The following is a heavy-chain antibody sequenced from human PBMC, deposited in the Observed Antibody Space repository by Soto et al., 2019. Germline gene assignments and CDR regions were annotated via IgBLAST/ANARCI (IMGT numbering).Heavy chain of an antibody. CDR3: ARGASIVVPGTSFDY. Sequence: QVQLVESGGGVVQPGRSLRLSCEASGFTFSSHSMHWVRQAPGKGLEGVAVIAFDGSYKYYADSVKGRFTISRDNSKNTLYLQMNSLRPEDTAVYYCARGASIVVPGTSFDYWGQGTLVTVSS. CDR1: GFTFSSHS. D-gene: IGHD6-19*01. CDR2: IAFDGSYK. J-gene: IGHJ4*02. V-gene: IGHV3-30*04.